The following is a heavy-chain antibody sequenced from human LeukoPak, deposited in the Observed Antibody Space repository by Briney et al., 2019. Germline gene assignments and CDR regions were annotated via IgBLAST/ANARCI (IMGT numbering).Heavy chain of an antibody. CDR3: AKGETSWSAFDI. D-gene: IGHD3-3*01. CDR2: ISTSVGST. Sequence: PGGSLRLSCAASGFTFSSYAMSWVRRAPGEGLEWVSTISTSVGSTYYADSVKGRFTISRDNSKNTLYLQMDSLRAEDTAVYYCAKGETSWSAFDIWGQGTMVTVSS. V-gene: IGHV3-23*01. J-gene: IGHJ3*02. CDR1: GFTFSSYA.